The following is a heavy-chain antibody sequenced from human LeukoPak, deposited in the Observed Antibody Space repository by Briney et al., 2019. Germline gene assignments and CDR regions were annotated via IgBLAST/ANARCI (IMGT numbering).Heavy chain of an antibody. Sequence: PGGSLRLSCAASGFTFSSNAMHWVRQAPGKGLEWVAVISYDGSNKYYADSVKGRFTISRDNSKNTLYLQMNSLRAEDTAVYYCARGAYDFWSGYMPPNWFDPWGQGTLVTVSS. D-gene: IGHD3-3*01. J-gene: IGHJ5*02. CDR2: ISYDGSNK. CDR3: ARGAYDFWSGYMPPNWFDP. CDR1: GFTFSSNA. V-gene: IGHV3-30-3*01.